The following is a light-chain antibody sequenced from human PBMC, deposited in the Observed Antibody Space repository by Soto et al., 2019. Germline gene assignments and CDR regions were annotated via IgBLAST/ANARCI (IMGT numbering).Light chain of an antibody. CDR2: GAS. Sequence: ETVMTQSPASLSMSPGEGVTLSCRASQSVRSNLAWYQQRPGQAPRLLIYGASTRAADIPARFSGSGSGAEFTLTISSLQSEEFAFYYCQQYNKWPLTFGGGTKV. CDR3: QQYNKWPLT. CDR1: QSVRSN. J-gene: IGKJ4*01. V-gene: IGKV3-15*01.